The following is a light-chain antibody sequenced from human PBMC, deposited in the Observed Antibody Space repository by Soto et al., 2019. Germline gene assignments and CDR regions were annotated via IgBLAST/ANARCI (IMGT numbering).Light chain of an antibody. Sequence: EIVLTQSPGTLSLSPGERATLSCRASQSVSSSYLAWYQQKPGQAPSLLIDGASSRATGIPDRFSGSGSGTDFTLTISRLEPEDFAVYYCQQYCSSPLTFGGGTKVEIK. CDR2: GAS. J-gene: IGKJ4*01. CDR1: QSVSSSY. V-gene: IGKV3-20*01. CDR3: QQYCSSPLT.